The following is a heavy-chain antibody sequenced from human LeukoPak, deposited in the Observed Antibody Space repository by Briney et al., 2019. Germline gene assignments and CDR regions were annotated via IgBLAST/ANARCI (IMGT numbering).Heavy chain of an antibody. CDR1: GGSFSGYY. Sequence: SETLSLTCAVYGGSFSGYYWSWIRQPPGKGLEWIGSIYYSKNTYYNPSLKSRVTISADTSRNQFSLTLGSVSATDTAVYYCVSPRGFSYGYFDYWGQGTLVTVSS. J-gene: IGHJ4*02. V-gene: IGHV4-34*01. D-gene: IGHD5-18*01. CDR2: IYYSKNT. CDR3: VSPRGFSYGYFDY.